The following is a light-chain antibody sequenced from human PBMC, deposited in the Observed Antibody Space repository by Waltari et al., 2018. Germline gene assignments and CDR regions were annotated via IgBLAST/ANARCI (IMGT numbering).Light chain of an antibody. Sequence: SSELTQDPTVSVALGQTVTITCHGDSLRRYSSSCYQQRPGQAPVLVFYGQDNRPSGIPDRFSGSTSGDTATLTITGTQAEDEADYYCLSRDISSTRFFGGGTRLTV. J-gene: IGLJ2*01. CDR2: GQD. CDR3: LSRDISSTRF. CDR1: SLRRYS. V-gene: IGLV3-19*01.